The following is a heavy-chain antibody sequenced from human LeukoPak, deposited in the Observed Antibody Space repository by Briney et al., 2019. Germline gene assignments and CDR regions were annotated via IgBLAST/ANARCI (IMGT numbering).Heavy chain of an antibody. J-gene: IGHJ6*02. V-gene: IGHV1-69*13. CDR1: GGTFSSYA. CDR3: ARDLTIFGVVIPGAGMDV. D-gene: IGHD3-3*01. CDR2: IIPIFGTA. Sequence: ASVKVSCKASGGTFSSYAISWVRQAPGQGLEWMGGIIPIFGTANYAQKFQGRVTITADESTSTAYMELSSLRSEDTAVYYCARDLTIFGVVIPGAGMDVWGQGTTVTVSS.